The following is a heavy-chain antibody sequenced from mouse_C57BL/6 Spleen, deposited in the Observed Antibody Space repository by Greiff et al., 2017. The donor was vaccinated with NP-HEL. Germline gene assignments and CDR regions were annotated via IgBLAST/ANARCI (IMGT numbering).Heavy chain of an antibody. CDR1: GYTFTDYE. CDR2: IDPETGGT. D-gene: IGHD1-1*01. Sequence: VQLVESGAELVRPGASVTLSCKASGYTFTDYEMHWVKQTPVHGLEWIGAIDPETGGTAYNQKFKGKAILTADKSSSTAYMALRSLTSEDSAVYYCTRGSSLYWGQGTTLTVSS. CDR3: TRGSSLY. J-gene: IGHJ2*01. V-gene: IGHV1-15*01.